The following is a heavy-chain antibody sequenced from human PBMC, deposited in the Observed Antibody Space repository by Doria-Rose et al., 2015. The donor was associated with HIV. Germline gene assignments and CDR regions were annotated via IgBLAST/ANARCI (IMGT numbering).Heavy chain of an antibody. Sequence: QVQLQESGPGLVKPSETLSLTCSVSGGSISHYYWSWIRQPPGKGLEYIGDTFYTESTNYSPSLKSRVSISIDTSKNKFSLRLSSVTAADTAVYYCARVLSGTYDYWGQGTLVTVSS. CDR1: GGSISHYY. D-gene: IGHD1-26*01. V-gene: IGHV4-59*01. J-gene: IGHJ4*02. CDR3: ARVLSGTYDY. CDR2: TFYTEST.